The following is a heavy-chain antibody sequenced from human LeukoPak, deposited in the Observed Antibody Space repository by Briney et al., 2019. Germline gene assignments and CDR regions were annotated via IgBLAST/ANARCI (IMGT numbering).Heavy chain of an antibody. CDR1: GSPFPSYW. J-gene: IGHJ6*04. Sequence: GESLKISCKASGSPFPSYWIGWVRQLPGKGLEWMGLIYPDDSKTKYDSSFQGLVTISADKTITTAYLQWSSLEASDTAIYYCARSRFGGYAMGVWGKGTTVTVSS. V-gene: IGHV5-51*01. D-gene: IGHD3-10*01. CDR2: IYPDDSKT. CDR3: ARSRFGGYAMGV.